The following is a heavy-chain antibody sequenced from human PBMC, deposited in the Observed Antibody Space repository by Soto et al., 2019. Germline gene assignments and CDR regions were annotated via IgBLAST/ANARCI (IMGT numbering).Heavy chain of an antibody. Sequence: SETLSLTCTVSGGSISSGDYYWSWIRQPPGKGLEWIGYIYYSGSTYYNPSLKSRVTISVDTSKNQFSLKLSSVTAADTAVFFFPTHSSYDSSVSLFAFWGQGTLVPVSS. D-gene: IGHD3-22*01. CDR1: GGSISSGDYY. V-gene: IGHV4-30-4*01. CDR3: PTHSSYDSSVSLFAF. CDR2: IYYSGST. J-gene: IGHJ4*02.